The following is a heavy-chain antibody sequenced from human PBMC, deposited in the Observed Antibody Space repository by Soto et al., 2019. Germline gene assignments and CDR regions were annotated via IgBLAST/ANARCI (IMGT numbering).Heavy chain of an antibody. V-gene: IGHV4-30-4*01. Sequence: PSETLSLTCTVSGGSISSGNYYWSWIRQPTGKGLKWIGFISYSGSAYYNPSLKSRVTISVDTSKNQFSLNLSFVTAADTAVYYCATMGTPATGLYYFDYWGQGTLVTVSS. J-gene: IGHJ4*02. CDR1: GGSISSGNYY. CDR3: ATMGTPATGLYYFDY. D-gene: IGHD2-15*01. CDR2: ISYSGSA.